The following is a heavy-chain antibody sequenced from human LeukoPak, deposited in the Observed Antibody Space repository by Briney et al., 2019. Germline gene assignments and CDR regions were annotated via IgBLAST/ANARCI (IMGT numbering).Heavy chain of an antibody. CDR1: GGSISSGDYY. Sequence: SETLSLTCTVSGGSISSGDYYWSWIRQPPGQGLEWFGYLYYSGSTYYNPSLKLPVTISVDTSKNPFSLKLSSVTAADTAVYSCARTGYCRSTRCYVDYWGQGTLVTVSS. CDR3: ARTGYCRSTRCYVDY. J-gene: IGHJ4*02. D-gene: IGHD2-2*01. CDR2: LYYSGST. V-gene: IGHV4-30-4*08.